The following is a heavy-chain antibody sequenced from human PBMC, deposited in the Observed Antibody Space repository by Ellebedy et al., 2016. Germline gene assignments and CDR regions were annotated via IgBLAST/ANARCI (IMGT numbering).Heavy chain of an antibody. CDR1: GFSLSTSGVA. V-gene: IGHV2-5*02. D-gene: IGHD2-2*02. Sequence: SGPTLVKPTQTLTLTCSFSGFSLSTSGVAVGWIRQPPGKALEWLALIHWDGDENYSPSLKNRLTITKDPPINQVVLSLTDVDPGDTATYYCAQRYTATWYTGKPSYFFDFWGQGTLVTVSS. J-gene: IGHJ4*02. CDR2: IHWDGDE. CDR3: AQRYTATWYTGKPSYFFDF.